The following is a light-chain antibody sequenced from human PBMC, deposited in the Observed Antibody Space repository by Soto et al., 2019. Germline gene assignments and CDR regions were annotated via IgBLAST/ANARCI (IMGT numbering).Light chain of an antibody. CDR2: DDS. J-gene: IGLJ1*01. CDR3: HVWDSSSGHYI. Sequence: SYELTQPPSVSVAPGQPARISCGGNNIGRKSVHWYQQKPGRAPVVVVYDDSDRPSGIPERFSGANSGDTATLTISRVEAGDEADYYCHVWDSSSGHYIFGTGTKVTVL. CDR1: NIGRKS. V-gene: IGLV3-21*02.